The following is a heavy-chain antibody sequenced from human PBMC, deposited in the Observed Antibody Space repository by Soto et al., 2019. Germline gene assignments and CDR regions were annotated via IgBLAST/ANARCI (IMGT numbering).Heavy chain of an antibody. J-gene: IGHJ5*02. CDR3: ARGGGSSWPNWFDP. D-gene: IGHD6-13*01. V-gene: IGHV4-34*01. CDR2: INHSGST. Sequence: PSETLSLTCAVYGGSFSGYYWSWIRQPPGKGLEWIGEINHSGSTNYNPSLKSRVTISVDTSKNQFSLKLSSVTAPDTAVYYCARGGGSSWPNWFDPWGQGTLVTVSS. CDR1: GGSFSGYY.